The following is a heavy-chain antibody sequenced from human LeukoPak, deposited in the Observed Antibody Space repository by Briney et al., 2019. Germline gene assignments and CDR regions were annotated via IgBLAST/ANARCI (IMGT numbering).Heavy chain of an antibody. D-gene: IGHD5-18*01. CDR2: ISDSGGST. V-gene: IGHV3-23*01. CDR1: GFTFPSYA. J-gene: IGHJ4*02. Sequence: GGSLRLSCAASGFTFPSYAMSWVRQAPGKGLNWVSAISDSGGSTYYADSVKGRFTISRDNSKNTLYLQMNSLRAEDTAVYYCAKKSDGYSGFDYWGQGTLVTLSS. CDR3: AKKSDGYSGFDY.